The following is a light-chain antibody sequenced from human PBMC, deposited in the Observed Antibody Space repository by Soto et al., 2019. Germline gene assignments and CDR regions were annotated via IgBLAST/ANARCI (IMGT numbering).Light chain of an antibody. CDR2: GAS. CDR3: QQYGSSGT. Sequence: EIMLKHSPGTLSLSPWEMATLSHSASQSVSDNYLAWYQQKPGQAPRLLIYGASNRATGIPDRFSGSGSGTDFTLTISRLEPEDFAVYYCQQYGSSGTFGKGTKVDIK. J-gene: IGKJ1*01. CDR1: QSVSDNY. V-gene: IGKV3-20*01.